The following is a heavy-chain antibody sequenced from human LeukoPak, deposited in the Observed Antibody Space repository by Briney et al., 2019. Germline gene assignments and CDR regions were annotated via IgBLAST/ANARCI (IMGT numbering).Heavy chain of an antibody. Sequence: PSQTLSLTCTVSGGSISSGGYYWSWIRQHPGKGLEWIGYIYYSGSTYYNPSLKSRVIISVDTSKNQFSLKLSSVTAADTAVYYCAREGHNWNDVSDYWGQGTLVTVSS. J-gene: IGHJ4*02. D-gene: IGHD1-1*01. CDR1: GGSISSGGYY. V-gene: IGHV4-31*03. CDR2: IYYSGST. CDR3: AREGHNWNDVSDY.